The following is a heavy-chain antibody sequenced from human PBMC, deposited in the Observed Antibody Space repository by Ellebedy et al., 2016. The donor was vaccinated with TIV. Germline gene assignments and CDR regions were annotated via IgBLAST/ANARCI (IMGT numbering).Heavy chain of an antibody. CDR1: GFTFSSYA. CDR3: ARGVGYEGATFDC. Sequence: GGSLRLXXAASGFTFSSYAMHWVRQAPGKGLEWVALISYDGSNKYYADSVKGRFTISRDNSKNTLYLQMNSLRPEDTAVYYCARGVGYEGATFDCWGQGTLVTVSS. J-gene: IGHJ4*02. V-gene: IGHV3-30-3*01. D-gene: IGHD5-12*01. CDR2: ISYDGSNK.